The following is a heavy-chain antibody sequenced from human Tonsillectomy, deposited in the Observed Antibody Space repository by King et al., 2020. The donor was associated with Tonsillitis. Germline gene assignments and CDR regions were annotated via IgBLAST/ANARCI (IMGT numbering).Heavy chain of an antibody. CDR1: GFTFSTYP. CDR3: VRSSYYDSSGYAFVI. Sequence: VQLVESGGGLLQPGGSLRLSCSASGFTFSTYPMYWVRQAPGKGLEYVSDIRSNGDSINYADSVKGRFSISRDNSKNTLFLQMSSLRVEDTAVYYCVRSSYYDSSGYAFVIWGEGTMVTVSS. D-gene: IGHD3-22*01. J-gene: IGHJ3*02. V-gene: IGHV3-64D*06. CDR2: IRSNGDSI.